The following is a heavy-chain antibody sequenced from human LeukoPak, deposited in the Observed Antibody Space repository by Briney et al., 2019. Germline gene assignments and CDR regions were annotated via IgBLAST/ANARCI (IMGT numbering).Heavy chain of an antibody. CDR3: ARSTAAGTSDFDY. J-gene: IGHJ4*02. CDR1: GYSFTSYW. CDR2: IYPGDSDT. V-gene: IGHV5-51*01. Sequence: LGESLKISCKGSGYSFTSYWIGWVRQMPGKGLEWMGIIYPGDSDTRYSPSFQGQVTISADKSISAAYLQWSSLKASDTAMYYCARSTAAGTSDFDYWGQGTLVTVSS. D-gene: IGHD6-13*01.